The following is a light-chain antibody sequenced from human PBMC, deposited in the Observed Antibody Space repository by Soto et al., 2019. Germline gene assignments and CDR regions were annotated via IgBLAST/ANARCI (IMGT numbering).Light chain of an antibody. CDR2: KSS. CDR3: QQYNNWPQT. V-gene: IGKV1-5*03. CDR1: QSISSW. Sequence: DIQMTQSPFTLSASVGDRVTITCRASQSISSWLAWYQQKPGRAPELLIYKSSILESGVPSRFSGSGSGTEFTLTISSLQSEDFAVYYCQQYNNWPQTFGQGTKVDIK. J-gene: IGKJ1*01.